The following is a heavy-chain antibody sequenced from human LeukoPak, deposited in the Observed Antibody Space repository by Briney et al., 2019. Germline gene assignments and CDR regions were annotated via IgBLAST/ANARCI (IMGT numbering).Heavy chain of an antibody. CDR2: IWSDGSNK. J-gene: IGHJ5*02. CDR3: ARGASIAAAGTGEKSNWFDP. D-gene: IGHD6-13*01. Sequence: PGGSLRLSRAASGFTFSSYGMHWVRQAPGKGLEWVAVIWSDGSNKYHADSVKGRFTISRDNSKNTLYLQMNSLRVEDTAVYYCARGASIAAAGTGEKSNWFDPWGQGTLVTVSS. V-gene: IGHV3-33*01. CDR1: GFTFSSYG.